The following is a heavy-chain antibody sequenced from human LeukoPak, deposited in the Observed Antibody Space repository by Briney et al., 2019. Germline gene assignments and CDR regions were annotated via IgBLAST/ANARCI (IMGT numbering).Heavy chain of an antibody. V-gene: IGHV3-11*04. CDR3: ARFGSQLLWRWLDP. D-gene: IGHD2-2*01. CDR2: ISSSGSTI. CDR1: GFTFSDYY. J-gene: IGHJ5*02. Sequence: GGSLRLSCAASGFTFSDYYMSWIRQAPGKGLEWVSYISSSGSTIYYADSVKGRFTISRDNAKNSLYLQMNSLRAEDTAVYYCARFGSQLLWRWLDPWGQGTLVTVSS.